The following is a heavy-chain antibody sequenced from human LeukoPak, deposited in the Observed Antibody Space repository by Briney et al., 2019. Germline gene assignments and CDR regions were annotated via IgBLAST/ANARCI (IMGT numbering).Heavy chain of an antibody. Sequence: GGSLRLSCAASGFTFSSYWMSWVRQAPGKGLEWVANIKQDGSEKYYVDSVKGRFTISRDNAKNSLYLQMNSLRAEDTAVYYCGRLGYCSGGSCYFRRAYFDYWGQGTLVTVSS. J-gene: IGHJ4*02. CDR2: IKQDGSEK. V-gene: IGHV3-7*01. D-gene: IGHD2-15*01. CDR1: GFTFSSYW. CDR3: GRLGYCSGGSCYFRRAYFDY.